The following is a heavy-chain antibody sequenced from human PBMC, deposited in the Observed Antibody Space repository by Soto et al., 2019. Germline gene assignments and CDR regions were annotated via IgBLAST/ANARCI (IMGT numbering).Heavy chain of an antibody. CDR3: GTWIAGVGH. Sequence: EVQLVESGGGLVQPGGSLRLSCAASGFTFSDHYLDWVRQAPGKGLEWVGRTQHKTNRYTTEYAASVTGRFTISRDDSNNTLSLQMDRLKTDDTAMYYCGTWIAGVGHWGQGTLVTVSS. CDR2: TQHKTNRYTT. V-gene: IGHV3-72*01. J-gene: IGHJ4*02. CDR1: GFTFSDHY. D-gene: IGHD6-13*01.